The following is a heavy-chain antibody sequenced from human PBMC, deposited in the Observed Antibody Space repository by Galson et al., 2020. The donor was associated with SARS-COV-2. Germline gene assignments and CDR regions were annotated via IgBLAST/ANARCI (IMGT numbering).Heavy chain of an antibody. D-gene: IGHD4-17*01. J-gene: IGHJ3*02. Sequence: SETLSLTCAVSGTSITSGSYYCNWIRQPPGKGLEWIGYISHNGRTYYNPSLKSRVTISGDRSKNQFSLRLSSVTAADTAVYYCARLHYGEYAPEACDIWGPGTRVTVAS. CDR3: ARLHYGEYAPEACDI. V-gene: IGHV4-30-2*01. CDR2: ISHNGRT. CDR1: GTSITSGSYY.